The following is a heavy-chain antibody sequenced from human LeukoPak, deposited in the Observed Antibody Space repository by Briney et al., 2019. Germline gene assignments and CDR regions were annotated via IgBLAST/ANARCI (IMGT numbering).Heavy chain of an antibody. CDR2: ISGSAYNS. Sequence: TGGSLRLSCAASGFTFSSYGLSWVRQAPGKGLEWVPTISGSAYNSYYADSVKGRFTISRDNSANTLYLQMDNLRAEDTALYYCAKHSGSYFIYYIDSWGQGTLVTVSS. CDR3: AKHSGSYFIYYIDS. J-gene: IGHJ4*02. V-gene: IGHV3-23*01. D-gene: IGHD1-26*01. CDR1: GFTFSSYG.